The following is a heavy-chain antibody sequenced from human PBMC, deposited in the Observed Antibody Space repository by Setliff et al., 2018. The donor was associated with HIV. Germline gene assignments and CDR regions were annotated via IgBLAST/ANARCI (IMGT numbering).Heavy chain of an antibody. CDR2: VYSSGST. D-gene: IGHD1-7*01. CDR1: GDSISSGSYY. V-gene: IGHV4-61*02. CDR3: ARHPREETQRNYKFDS. J-gene: IGHJ4*02. Sequence: SETLSLTCTVSGDSISSGSYYWSWIPQPAGKGVEWIGRVYSSGSTNYNPPLKTRATISRDTSRNQFSLRLSSVTATDTAIYYCARHPREETQRNYKFDSWGQGTLVTVSS.